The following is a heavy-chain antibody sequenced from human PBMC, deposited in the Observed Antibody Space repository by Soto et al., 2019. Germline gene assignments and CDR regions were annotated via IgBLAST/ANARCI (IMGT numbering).Heavy chain of an antibody. Sequence: ASVKVSCKASGYTFTSYGISWVRQAPGQGLEWMGWINAYNGNTNYAQKLQGRVTMTADTSTSTAYMELRSLISDDTAVYYCARDFPPGDCVQAFDPWGQGTLVTVSS. CDR3: ARDFPPGDCVQAFDP. CDR1: GYTFTSYG. J-gene: IGHJ5*02. V-gene: IGHV1-18*01. CDR2: INAYNGNT. D-gene: IGHD2-21*02.